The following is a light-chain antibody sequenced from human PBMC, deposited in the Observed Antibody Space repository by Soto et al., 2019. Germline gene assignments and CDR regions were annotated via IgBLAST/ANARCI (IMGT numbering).Light chain of an antibody. CDR2: QDS. CDR1: KLGNKD. Sequence: SYELTQPPSVSVSPGQTASITCSGDKLGNKDVCWYQQKPGQSPVLVIYQDSKRPSGIPERFSGSNSGNTATLTISGTQAMDEADYYCQVWDRSTRVFGGGTKLTVL. J-gene: IGLJ3*02. CDR3: QVWDRSTRV. V-gene: IGLV3-1*01.